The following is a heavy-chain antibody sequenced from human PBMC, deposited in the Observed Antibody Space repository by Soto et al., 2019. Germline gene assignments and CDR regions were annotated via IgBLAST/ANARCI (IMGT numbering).Heavy chain of an antibody. CDR2: IYHSGRT. CDR3: AGMYCSGGGWHSYVMDI. D-gene: IGHD6-19*01. J-gene: IGHJ6*02. V-gene: IGHV4-4*02. Sequence: QVQLQESGPGLVKPSGTLSLTCDVSGGSITNGNSWSWVRQSPASGREWIGEIYHSGRTDYNPSRKSRGTISLDRSTNQFSLKLSSVAAADTAIYFCAGMYCSGGGWHSYVMDIWGQGTTVTVSS. CDR1: GGSITNGNS.